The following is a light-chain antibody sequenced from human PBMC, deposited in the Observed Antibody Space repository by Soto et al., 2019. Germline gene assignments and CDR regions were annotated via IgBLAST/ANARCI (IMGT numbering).Light chain of an antibody. CDR3: QQYYHWPRT. V-gene: IGKV3D-15*01. CDR1: QSVSSN. CDR2: GAS. Sequence: EIVMTQSPGTLSVSPGERATLSCRASQSVSSNLAWYQQKPGQAPRLLIYGASTRATGIPARFSGSGSGTDFNLTISSLQSEDFAVYYCQQYYHWPRTFGQGTKVDIK. J-gene: IGKJ1*01.